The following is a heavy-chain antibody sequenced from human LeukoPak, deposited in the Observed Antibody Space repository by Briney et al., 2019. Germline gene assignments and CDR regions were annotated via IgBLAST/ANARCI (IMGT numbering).Heavy chain of an antibody. CDR3: ARGLNFDY. J-gene: IGHJ4*02. Sequence: SETLSLTCAVYGGSFSGYYWSWIRQPPGKGLEWIGEINHSGSTNYNPSLKSRVTISVDTSKNQFSLKLSSVTAADTAVYYCARGLNFDYWGQGTLVTVSS. CDR1: GGSFSGYY. CDR2: INHSGST. V-gene: IGHV4-34*01.